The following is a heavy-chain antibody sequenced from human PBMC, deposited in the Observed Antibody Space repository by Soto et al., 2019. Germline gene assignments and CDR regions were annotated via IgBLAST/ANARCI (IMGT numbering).Heavy chain of an antibody. D-gene: IGHD4-17*01. CDR3: VRVYGEIDY. CDR1: GYTFTNYD. Sequence: QVQLVQSGAEVKKPGASVKVSCKASGYTFTNYDINWVRQATGQGLEWMGWMNPKSGNTGYAQHFQGRLTMTRSTSISTAYMELSRLRSEDTAVYYCVRVYGEIDYWGQGTLVTVSS. J-gene: IGHJ4*02. V-gene: IGHV1-8*01. CDR2: MNPKSGNT.